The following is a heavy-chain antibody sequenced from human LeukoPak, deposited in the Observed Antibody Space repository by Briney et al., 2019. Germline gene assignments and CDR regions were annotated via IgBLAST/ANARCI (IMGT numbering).Heavy chain of an antibody. CDR2: IYLRDFHI. Sequence: GESLKISCKASEYIFSTHWIGWVRQMPGKGLEWMGIIYLRDFHIKYSPSFQGQVTISADKSISTAYLQWSSLKASDTAMYYCAKQQAWHFDSWGQGTLVTVSS. CDR3: AKQQAWHFDS. J-gene: IGHJ4*02. V-gene: IGHV5-51*01. CDR1: EYIFSTHW. D-gene: IGHD5-12*01.